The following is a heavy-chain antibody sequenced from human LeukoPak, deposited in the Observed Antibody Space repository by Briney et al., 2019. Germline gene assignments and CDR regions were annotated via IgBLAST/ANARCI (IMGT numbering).Heavy chain of an antibody. J-gene: IGHJ4*02. CDR2: IIPMFGTA. D-gene: IGHD1-14*01. CDR3: ARDFTAG. CDR1: GYTLTELS. V-gene: IGHV1-69*13. Sequence: ASVKVSCKVSGYTLTELSMHWVRQAPGQGLEWMGGIIPMFGTAHSAQKFQGRVTITADGSTSTAYMELSSLRSEDTAVYYCARDFTAGWGQGTLVTVSS.